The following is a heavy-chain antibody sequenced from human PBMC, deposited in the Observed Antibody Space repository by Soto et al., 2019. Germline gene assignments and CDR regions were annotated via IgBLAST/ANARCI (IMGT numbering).Heavy chain of an antibody. V-gene: IGHV4-39*01. CDR1: GYSVSSSDYY. J-gene: IGHJ6*02. CDR3: APLTVSLSGPYGIHV. D-gene: IGHD2-15*01. Sequence: SETLSLTCSVSGYSVSSSDYYRAWIRQPPGKGLEWIGSMLYSGLTYYNPSLKSRVTLSVDTSKNQFSVRLNSVTASDTAVYYCAPLTVSLSGPYGIHVWGQGTTVTVSS. CDR2: MLYSGLT.